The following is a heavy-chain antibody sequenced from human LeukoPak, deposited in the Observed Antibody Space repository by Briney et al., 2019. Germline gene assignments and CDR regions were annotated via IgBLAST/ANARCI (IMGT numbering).Heavy chain of an antibody. CDR1: GYTFTDFY. J-gene: IGHJ3*01. Sequence: ASVKVSCKASGYTFTDFYMHLLRQAPGQGLEWMGWINPKSGGTRYAQRFQGRATMTRDTSISTSYMEVSRLIYDDTAVYYCAREAGDNAYDVWGQGTMVTVSS. CDR2: INPKSGGT. CDR3: AREAGDNAYDV. V-gene: IGHV1-2*02. D-gene: IGHD2-21*01.